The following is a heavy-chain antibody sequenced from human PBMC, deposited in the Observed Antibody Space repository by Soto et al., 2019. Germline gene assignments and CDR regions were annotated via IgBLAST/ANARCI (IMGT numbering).Heavy chain of an antibody. CDR1: GYTFTSYY. J-gene: IGHJ3*02. Sequence: ASVKVSCKASGYTFTSYYMHWVRQAPGQGLEWMGIINPSGGSTSYAQKFQGRVTMTRDTSTSTVYMELSSLRSEDTAVYYCALSGDYGDYKETSYDAFDIWGQGTMVTVSS. CDR2: INPSGGST. D-gene: IGHD4-17*01. V-gene: IGHV1-46*01. CDR3: ALSGDYGDYKETSYDAFDI.